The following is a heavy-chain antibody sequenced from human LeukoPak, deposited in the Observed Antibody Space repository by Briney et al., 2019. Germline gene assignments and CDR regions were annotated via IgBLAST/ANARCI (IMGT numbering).Heavy chain of an antibody. CDR2: ISYTGST. J-gene: IGHJ5*02. Sequence: PSETLSLTCTVSGGSTSDYFWSWIRQPPGKGLEWIGYISYTGSTNYNPSLKSRVTISVDTSKNQFSLQLTSVTAADTAVYYCARDDYRGVTNFDPWGQGTLVTVSS. D-gene: IGHD3-10*01. CDR1: GGSTSDYF. V-gene: IGHV4-59*01. CDR3: ARDDYRGVTNFDP.